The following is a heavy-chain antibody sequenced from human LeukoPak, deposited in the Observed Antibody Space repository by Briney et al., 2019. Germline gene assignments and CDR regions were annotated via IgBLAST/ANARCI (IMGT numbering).Heavy chain of an antibody. D-gene: IGHD2-21*01. V-gene: IGHV3-48*01. CDR2: ISSSSSTI. Sequence: GGSLRLSCAASGFTFSTYSMNWVRQAPGKGLEWVSYISSSSSTIYYAGSVKGRFTISRDNSKNTLYLQMNSLRAEDTAVYYCAKDGGAYCGGDCLPWYFDLWGRGTLVTVSS. CDR3: AKDGGAYCGGDCLPWYFDL. J-gene: IGHJ2*01. CDR1: GFTFSTYS.